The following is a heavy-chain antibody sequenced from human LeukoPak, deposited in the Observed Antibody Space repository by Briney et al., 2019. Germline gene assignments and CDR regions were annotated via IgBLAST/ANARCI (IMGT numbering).Heavy chain of an antibody. D-gene: IGHD5/OR15-5a*01. J-gene: IGHJ5*02. CDR2: IRYDGSNK. CDR3: AKESLYDSPVLHNWFDP. CDR1: GGSISSSSYY. V-gene: IGHV3-30*02. Sequence: PSETLSLTCTVSGGSISSSSYYWGWVRQAPGKGLEWVAFIRYDGSNKYYADSVKGRFTISRDNSKNTLYLQMNSLRAEDTAVYYCAKESLYDSPVLHNWFDPWGQGTLVTVSS.